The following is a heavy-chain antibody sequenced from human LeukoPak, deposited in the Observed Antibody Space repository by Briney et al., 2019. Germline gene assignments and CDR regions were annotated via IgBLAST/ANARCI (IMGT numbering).Heavy chain of an antibody. Sequence: ETLSLTCTFSGGSISSSSYYWGWIRQPPGKGLEWIGSIYYSRSTYYNPSLKSRVTISVDTSKNQFSLKLSSVTAADTAVYYCARGRRDYYDSSGYHTFDYWGQGTLVTVSS. J-gene: IGHJ4*02. CDR1: GGSISSSSYY. CDR3: ARGRRDYYDSSGYHTFDY. V-gene: IGHV4-39*07. CDR2: IYYSRST. D-gene: IGHD3-22*01.